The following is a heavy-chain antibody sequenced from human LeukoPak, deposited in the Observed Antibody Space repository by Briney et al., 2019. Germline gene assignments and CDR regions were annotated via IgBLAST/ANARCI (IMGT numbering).Heavy chain of an antibody. V-gene: IGHV1-69*04. CDR1: GGTFSSYA. J-gene: IGHJ4*02. D-gene: IGHD2-21*02. CDR2: IIPILGIA. Sequence: SVKVSCKASGGTFSSYAISWVRQAPGQGLEWMGRIIPILGIANYAQKFQGRVTITADKSTNTAYMELSSLRSENTAVYYGASGGYCGGDCYSIHYWGQGTLVTVSS. CDR3: ASGGYCGGDCYSIHY.